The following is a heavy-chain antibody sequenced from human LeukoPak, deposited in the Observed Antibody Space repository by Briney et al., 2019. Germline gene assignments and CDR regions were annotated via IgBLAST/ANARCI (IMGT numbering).Heavy chain of an antibody. Sequence: ASVKVSCKASGGTFSSYAISWVRHAPGQGLEWMGGIIPIFGTANYAQKFQGRVTITTDESTSTAYMGLSSLRSEDTAVYYCVRAGMAEWAATNWFDGWGQGTLVTVSS. CDR1: GGTFSSYA. CDR2: IIPIFGTA. J-gene: IGHJ5*02. D-gene: IGHD2-15*01. CDR3: VRAGMAEWAATNWFDG. V-gene: IGHV1-69*05.